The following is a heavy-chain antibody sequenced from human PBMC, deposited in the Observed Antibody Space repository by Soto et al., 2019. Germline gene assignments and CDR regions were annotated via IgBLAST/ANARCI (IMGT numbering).Heavy chain of an antibody. CDR3: ARRRRDSSPSLTYYYGLDV. CDR1: GYTFTSYD. V-gene: IGHV1-8*01. D-gene: IGHD6-6*01. J-gene: IGHJ6*02. Sequence: ASVKVSCKASGYTFTSYDINWVRQATGQGLEWMGWMNPNSGNTGYAQKFQGRVTMTRNTSISTAYMELSSLRSEDTAVYYCARRRRDSSPSLTYYYGLDVWGQGTTVTVSS. CDR2: MNPNSGNT.